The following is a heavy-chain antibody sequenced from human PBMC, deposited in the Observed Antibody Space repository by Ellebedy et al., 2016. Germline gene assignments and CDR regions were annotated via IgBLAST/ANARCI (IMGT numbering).Heavy chain of an antibody. Sequence: GESLKISXAASGFIVNTYAMNWVRQAPGKGLEWASTVSGTDDSTTYADSVKGRFTISRDTSSNTLFLQMNSLRAEDTAVYHCAVDGTDVWGEGTSVTVSS. CDR3: AVDGTDV. V-gene: IGHV3-23*01. CDR1: GFIVNTYA. CDR2: VSGTDDST. D-gene: IGHD1-26*01. J-gene: IGHJ6*04.